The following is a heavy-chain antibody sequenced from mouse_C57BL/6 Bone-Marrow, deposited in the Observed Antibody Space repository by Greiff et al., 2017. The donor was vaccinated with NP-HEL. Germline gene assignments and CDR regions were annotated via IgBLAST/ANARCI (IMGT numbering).Heavy chain of an antibody. CDR1: GFTFSSYG. Sequence: EVQVVESGGDLVKPGGSLKLSCAASGFTFSSYGMSWVRQTPDKRLEWVATISSGGSYTYYPDSVQGRFTISRDNAKNTLYLQMSSLKSEDTAMYYCARQEGGFDYWGQGTTLTVSS. CDR2: ISSGGSYT. CDR3: ARQEGGFDY. V-gene: IGHV5-6*01. J-gene: IGHJ2*01.